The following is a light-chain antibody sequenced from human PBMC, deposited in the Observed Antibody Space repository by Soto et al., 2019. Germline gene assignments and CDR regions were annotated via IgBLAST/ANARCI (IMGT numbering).Light chain of an antibody. J-gene: IGLJ2*01. CDR1: SSDIGSYNY. CDR3: SAYTSSTTLPVV. Sequence: QSALTQPASVSGSPGQSITISCTGTSSDIGSYNYVSWYQQHPGKAPKLMMYDGCNRASGVSNRFSGSKSGNTASRTSSGLQAEDEADYYCSAYTSSTTLPVVFGGGTKLTVL. CDR2: DGC. V-gene: IGLV2-14*01.